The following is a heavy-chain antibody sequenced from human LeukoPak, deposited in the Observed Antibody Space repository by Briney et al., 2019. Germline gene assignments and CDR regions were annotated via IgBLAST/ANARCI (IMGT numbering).Heavy chain of an antibody. Sequence: PSQTLSLTCTVSGGSISSGGYYWSWIRQHPGKGLEWIGYIYYSGSTYYNPSLKSRVTISVDTSKNQFSLKLSSVTAADTAVYYRARERARDSSGYYYYERALDPWGQGTLVTVSS. CDR2: IYYSGST. CDR3: ARERARDSSGYYYYERALDP. J-gene: IGHJ5*02. CDR1: GGSISSGGYY. D-gene: IGHD3-22*01. V-gene: IGHV4-31*03.